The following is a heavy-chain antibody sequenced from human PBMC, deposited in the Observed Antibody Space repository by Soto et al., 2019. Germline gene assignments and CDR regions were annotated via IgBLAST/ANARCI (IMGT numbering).Heavy chain of an antibody. D-gene: IGHD5-12*01. CDR2: ITTYNGDT. CDR3: ARGRGYSLIPVVDDAVDV. CDR1: GYSFTGYG. Sequence: QVQLVQSGGEVKKPAASVKVSCKASGYSFTGYGINWVRQAPGQGPEGLGRITTYNGDTNYAQNFQGRLTMTTDTSTGTTYMELRRLRSDDTAVYYCARGRGYSLIPVVDDAVDVWGQGTLVTVSS. V-gene: IGHV1-18*04. J-gene: IGHJ3*01.